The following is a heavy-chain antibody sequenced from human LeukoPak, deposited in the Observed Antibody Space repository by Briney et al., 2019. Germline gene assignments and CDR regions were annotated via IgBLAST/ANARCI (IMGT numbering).Heavy chain of an antibody. J-gene: IGHJ4*02. Sequence: SETLSLTCTVSGGSISSGGYYWSWLRQPPGKGLEWIGYIYHSGSTYYNPSLKSRVTISVDRSKNQFSLKLSSVTAADTAVYYCARDGYNYPAAYWGQGTLVTVSS. D-gene: IGHD5-24*01. CDR3: ARDGYNYPAAY. CDR1: GGSISSGGYY. V-gene: IGHV4-30-2*01. CDR2: IYHSGST.